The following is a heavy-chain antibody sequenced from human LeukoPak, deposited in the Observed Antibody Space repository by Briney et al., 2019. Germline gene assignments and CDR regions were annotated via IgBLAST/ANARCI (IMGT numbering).Heavy chain of an antibody. CDR1: GYSISSGYY. CDR2: IYHSGST. V-gene: IGHV4-38-2*02. CDR3: ARAYYDILTGPAPNWFDP. D-gene: IGHD3-9*01. J-gene: IGHJ5*02. Sequence: SETLSLTCTVSGYSISSGYYWGWIRQPPGKGLEWIGSIYHSGSTYYNPSLKSRVTISVDTSKNQFSLKLSSVTAADTAVYYCARAYYDILTGPAPNWFDPWGQGTLVTVSS.